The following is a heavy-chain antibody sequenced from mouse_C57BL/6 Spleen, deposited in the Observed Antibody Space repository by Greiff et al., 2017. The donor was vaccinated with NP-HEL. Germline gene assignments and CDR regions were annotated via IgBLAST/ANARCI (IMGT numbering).Heavy chain of an antibody. CDR3: ARWYDGYSFAY. D-gene: IGHD2-3*01. CDR1: GYTFTSYW. CDR2: IHPNSGST. J-gene: IGHJ3*01. V-gene: IGHV1-64*01. Sequence: QVQLQQPGAELVKPGASVKLSCKASGYTFTSYWMHWVKQRPGQGLEWIGMIHPNSGSTNYNEKFKSKATLTVDKSSSTAYMQLSSLTSEDSAVYYCARWYDGYSFAYWGQGTLVTVSA.